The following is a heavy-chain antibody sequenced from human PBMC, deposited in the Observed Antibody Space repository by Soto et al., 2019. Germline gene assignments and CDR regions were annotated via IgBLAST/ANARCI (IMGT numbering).Heavy chain of an antibody. Sequence: EVQLLESGGGLVQPGGSLRLSCAASGFTFSNYAMSWVRQAPGKGLEWVSTISDSGGSTYYADSVKGRFTISRDNSKNTLYLQMNSLRAEDTAIYYCARRLYDDYDVFYYYGMDVWGQGTTVTVSS. CDR3: ARRLYDDYDVFYYYGMDV. CDR1: GFTFSNYA. CDR2: ISDSGGST. J-gene: IGHJ6*02. D-gene: IGHD4-17*01. V-gene: IGHV3-23*01.